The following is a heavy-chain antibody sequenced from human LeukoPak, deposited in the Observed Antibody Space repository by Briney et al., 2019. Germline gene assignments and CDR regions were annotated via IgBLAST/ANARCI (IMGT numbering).Heavy chain of an antibody. D-gene: IGHD4-11*01. J-gene: IGHJ4*02. V-gene: IGHV4-38-2*01. CDR1: GYSISSGYY. CDR3: ARGKKTVNLDY. CDR2: IYYSGST. Sequence: SETLSLTCAVSGYSISSGYYWGWIRQPPGKGLEWIGYIYYSGSTNYNPSLKSRVTISVDTSKNQFSLKLSSVTAADTAVYYCARGKKTVNLDYWGQGTLVTVSS.